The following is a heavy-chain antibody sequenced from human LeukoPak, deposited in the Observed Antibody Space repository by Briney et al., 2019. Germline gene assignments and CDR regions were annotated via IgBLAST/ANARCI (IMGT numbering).Heavy chain of an antibody. D-gene: IGHD5-12*01. CDR2: ISSSSSTI. Sequence: GGSLRLSCAASGFSFSSYSMNWVRQAPGKGLEWVSDISSSSSTIDYADSVKGRFTISRDNAKNSLYLQMNSLRAEDTAVYYCAGGYSGYDFTAFDIWGQGTMVTVSS. CDR3: AGGYSGYDFTAFDI. V-gene: IGHV3-48*04. J-gene: IGHJ3*02. CDR1: GFSFSSYS.